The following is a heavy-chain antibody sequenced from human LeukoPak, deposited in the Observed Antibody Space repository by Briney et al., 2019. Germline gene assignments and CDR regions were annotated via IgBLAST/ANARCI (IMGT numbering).Heavy chain of an antibody. CDR3: ARGYCSGGSCQLYYYYYMDV. V-gene: IGHV4-59*01. D-gene: IGHD2-15*01. CDR2: IYYSGST. J-gene: IGHJ6*03. Sequence: PSETLSLTCTVSGGSISNYYWSWIRQPPGKGLEWIGYIYYSGSTNYNPSLKSRVTISVDTSKNQFSLKLSSVTAADTAVYYCARGYCSGGSCQLYYYYYMDVWGKGTTVTISS. CDR1: GGSISNYY.